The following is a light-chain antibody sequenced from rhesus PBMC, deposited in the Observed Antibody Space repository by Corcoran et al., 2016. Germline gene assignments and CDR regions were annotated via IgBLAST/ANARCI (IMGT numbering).Light chain of an antibody. J-gene: IGKJ1*01. CDR3: QQYNSAPWT. CDR2: KAS. Sequence: DIQMTQSPSSLSASVGDRVTITCRTSQGISSWLAWYQQKPGKAPKLLRYKASSLQSGVPSRFGGSGSETDFTLTINSLQPEDFATYYCQQYNSAPWTFGQGTKVEIK. CDR1: QGISSW. V-gene: IGKV1-21*01.